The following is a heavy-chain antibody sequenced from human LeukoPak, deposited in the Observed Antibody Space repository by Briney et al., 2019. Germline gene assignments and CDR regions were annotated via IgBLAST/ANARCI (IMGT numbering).Heavy chain of an antibody. CDR3: ARGRRPYCSGGSCYYFDH. D-gene: IGHD2-15*01. Sequence: SETLSLTCAVYGGSFSGYYWSWIRQPPGKGLEWIGEINHSGSTNYNPSLKSRVTISVDTSKNQFSLKLSSVTAADTAVYYCARGRRPYCSGGSCYYFDHWGQGTLVTVSS. CDR2: INHSGST. CDR1: GGSFSGYY. J-gene: IGHJ4*02. V-gene: IGHV4-34*01.